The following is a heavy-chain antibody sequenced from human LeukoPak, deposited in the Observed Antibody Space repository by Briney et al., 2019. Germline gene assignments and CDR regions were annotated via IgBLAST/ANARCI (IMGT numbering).Heavy chain of an antibody. V-gene: IGHV3-30-3*01. CDR3: ARDRITGTTWYYYYYGMDV. J-gene: IGHJ6*02. CDR2: ISYDGSNK. D-gene: IGHD1-7*01. Sequence: PGGSLRPSCAASGFTFSSYAMHWVRQAPGKGLEWVAVISYDGSNKYYADSVKGRFTISRDNSKNTLYLQMNSLRAEDTAVYYCARDRITGTTWYYYYYGMDVWGQGTTVTVSS. CDR1: GFTFSSYA.